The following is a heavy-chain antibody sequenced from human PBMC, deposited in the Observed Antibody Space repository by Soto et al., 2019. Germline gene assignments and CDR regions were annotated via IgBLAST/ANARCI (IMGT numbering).Heavy chain of an antibody. V-gene: IGHV5-51*01. CDR3: ARLGLGELSSLLYFDY. Sequence: PGESLKISCKGSGYSFTSYWIGWVRQMPGKGLEWMGIIYPGDSDTRYSPSFQGQVTISADKSISTAYLQWSSLKASDTAMYYCARLGLGELSSLLYFDYWGQGTLVTVSS. CDR1: GYSFTSYW. D-gene: IGHD3-16*02. CDR2: IYPGDSDT. J-gene: IGHJ4*02.